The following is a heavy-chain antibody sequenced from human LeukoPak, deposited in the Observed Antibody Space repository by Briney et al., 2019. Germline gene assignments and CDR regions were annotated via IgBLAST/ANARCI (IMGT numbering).Heavy chain of an antibody. V-gene: IGHV3-66*01. Sequence: PGGSLRLSCAASGFTVSSNYMSWVRQAPGRGLEWVSVIYGGGTTYYADSVKGRFTISRDNSKNTLYLQMNSLRAEDTAVYCCARDSSPLYYDYVWGSYRPEGFDYWGQGTLVTVSS. CDR2: IYGGGTT. CDR3: ARDSSPLYYDYVWGSYRPEGFDY. J-gene: IGHJ4*02. CDR1: GFTVSSNY. D-gene: IGHD3-16*02.